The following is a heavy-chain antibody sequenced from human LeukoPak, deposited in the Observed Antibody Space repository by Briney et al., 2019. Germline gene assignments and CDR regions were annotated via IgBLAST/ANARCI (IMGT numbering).Heavy chain of an antibody. Sequence: ASVKVSCKASGYTFTGYYMHWVRQAPGQGLEWMGWINPNSGGTNYAQKFQGRVTMTRDTSISTAYMELSRLRSDDTAVYYCARGASSGYFRPAYYYYMDVWGKGTSVIVSS. CDR3: ARGASSGYFRPAYYYYMDV. V-gene: IGHV1-2*02. CDR2: INPNSGGT. CDR1: GYTFTGYY. D-gene: IGHD3-22*01. J-gene: IGHJ6*03.